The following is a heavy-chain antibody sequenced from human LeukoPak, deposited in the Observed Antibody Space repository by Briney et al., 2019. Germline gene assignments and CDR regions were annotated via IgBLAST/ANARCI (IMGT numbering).Heavy chain of an antibody. CDR2: INYSGNT. CDR3: ARHRYGTFDY. CDR1: GVSISSSSYY. D-gene: IGHD2-8*01. J-gene: IGHJ4*02. Sequence: KPSETLSLTCTVSGVSISSSSYYWGWIRQPPGKGLEWIGSINYSGNTYYNPSLKSRVTMSVDTSKNQLSLKLSSVTATDTAVYYCARHRYGTFDYWGQGTLVTVSS. V-gene: IGHV4-39*01.